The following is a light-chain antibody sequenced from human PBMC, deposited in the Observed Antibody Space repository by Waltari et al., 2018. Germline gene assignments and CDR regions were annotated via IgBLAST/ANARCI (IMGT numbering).Light chain of an antibody. CDR3: SSYTSINTYV. Sequence: QSALTRPASVSGSPGQSITIPCTGTSSDVGNYNYVSWYQQHPGKAPKLMICDVNKRPSVFSIRFSGSKSANPASLTISALQAEDEADYYCSSYTSINTYVFGTGTQVTVL. CDR2: DVN. J-gene: IGLJ1*01. CDR1: SSDVGNYNY. V-gene: IGLV2-14*01.